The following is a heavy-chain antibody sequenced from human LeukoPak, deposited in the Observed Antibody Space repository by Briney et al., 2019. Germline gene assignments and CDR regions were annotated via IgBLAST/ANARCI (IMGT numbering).Heavy chain of an antibody. Sequence: GGSLRLSCAASGFTFSSYGMHWVRQAPGKGLEWVAFIRYDGSNKYYADSVKGRFTISRDNSKNTLYLQMHSLRAEDTAVYYCAKEGQYQLLYYYYYYMDVWGKGTTVTVSS. CDR1: GFTFSSYG. J-gene: IGHJ6*03. CDR3: AKEGQYQLLYYYYYYMDV. V-gene: IGHV3-30*02. CDR2: IRYDGSNK. D-gene: IGHD2-2*01.